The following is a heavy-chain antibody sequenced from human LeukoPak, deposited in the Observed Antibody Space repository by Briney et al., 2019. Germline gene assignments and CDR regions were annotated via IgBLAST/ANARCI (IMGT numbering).Heavy chain of an antibody. CDR2: INHSGRT. J-gene: IGHJ4*02. CDR3: ARGGYSGYEGNFDY. V-gene: IGHV4-34*01. CDR1: GVSFSGYY. D-gene: IGHD5-12*01. Sequence: SEPLSLTCAVYGVSFSGYYWSWIRQPPGKGLEWIGEINHSGRTNYNPSLKSRVTISVDTSKNQCSLKLSAVTAADTAVYYCARGGYSGYEGNFDYWGQGTLVTVSS.